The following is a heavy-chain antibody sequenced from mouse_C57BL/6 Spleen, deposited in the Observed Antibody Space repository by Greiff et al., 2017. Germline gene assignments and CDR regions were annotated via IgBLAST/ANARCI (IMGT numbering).Heavy chain of an antibody. Sequence: VQLQQSGAELVRPGASVKLSCTASGFNIKDDYMHWVKQRPEQGLEWIGWIDPENGDTEYASKFQGKATITADTSSNTAYLQLSSLTSEDTAVYYCTTEDGNYFDYWGQGTTLTGSS. J-gene: IGHJ2*01. CDR1: GFNIKDDY. CDR2: IDPENGDT. D-gene: IGHD2-1*01. V-gene: IGHV14-4*01. CDR3: TTEDGNYFDY.